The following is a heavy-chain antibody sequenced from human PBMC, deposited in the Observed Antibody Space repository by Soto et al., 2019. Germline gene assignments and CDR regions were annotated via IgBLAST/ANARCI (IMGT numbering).Heavy chain of an antibody. D-gene: IGHD3-10*01. J-gene: IGHJ6*02. V-gene: IGHV4-59*01. CDR3: ARDRDYYYYGMDV. CDR2: IYYSGST. Sequence: KTSETLSLTCTVSGGSISSYYWSWIRQPPGKGLEWIGYIYYSGSTNYNPSLKSRVTISVDTSKNQFSLKLSSVTAADTAVYYCARDRDYYYYGMDVWDQGTTVTVSS. CDR1: GGSISSYY.